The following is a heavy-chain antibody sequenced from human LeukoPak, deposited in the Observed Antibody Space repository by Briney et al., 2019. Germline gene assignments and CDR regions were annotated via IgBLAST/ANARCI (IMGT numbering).Heavy chain of an antibody. CDR2: ISSSSSYI. J-gene: IGHJ6*02. D-gene: IGHD2-2*01. CDR3: ARAAVPAAMSDYYYYGMDV. CDR1: GFTFSSYS. V-gene: IGHV3-21*01. Sequence: PGGSLRLSCAASGFTFSSYSMNWVRQAPGKGLEWVSSISSSSSYIYYADSVKGRFTISRDNAKNSLYLQMNSLRAEDTAVYYCARAAVPAAMSDYYYYGMDVWGQGTTVTVSS.